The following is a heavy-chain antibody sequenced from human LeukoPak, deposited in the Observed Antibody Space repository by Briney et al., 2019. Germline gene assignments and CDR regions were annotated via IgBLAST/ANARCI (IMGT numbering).Heavy chain of an antibody. J-gene: IGHJ3*02. CDR2: THYSGST. CDR3: ARDEGRGAFEI. CDR1: GGSISSFY. Sequence: SETLSLTCTVSGGSISSFYWSWIRQPPGKGLEWIGYTHYSGSTNYNTSLKSRVTISVDTSKNQFSLKLSSATAADTAVYYCARDEGRGAFEIWGQGTMVTVSS. V-gene: IGHV4-59*01.